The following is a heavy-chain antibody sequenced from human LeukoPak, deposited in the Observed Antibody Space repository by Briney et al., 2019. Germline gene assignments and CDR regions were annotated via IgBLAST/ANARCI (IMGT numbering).Heavy chain of an antibody. Sequence: SETLSLTCRVSGASVSNYYWSWIRQSPGKRLEWIGFFHYSGSTNYNPSLNSRVTASIDTSMNQLSLTLVSVTAADTAVYFCARLHDGGPKLRLDFWGLGVLVTVSS. CDR3: ARLHDGGPKLRLDF. CDR2: FHYSGST. V-gene: IGHV4-59*08. J-gene: IGHJ4*02. CDR1: GASVSNYY. D-gene: IGHD2-15*01.